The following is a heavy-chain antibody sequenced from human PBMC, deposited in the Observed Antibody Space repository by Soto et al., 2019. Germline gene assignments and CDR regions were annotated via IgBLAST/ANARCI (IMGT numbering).Heavy chain of an antibody. Sequence: QVQLQESGPGLVKPSETLSLTCSVSGGSISFTSSFWGWIRQSPGKGLEWLGTIYYTGKTYYNPSLNSRVTMSVDTSKNQFSLLLASVTAADTAVYFCARISGSGTYPGWRGMDVWGQGTRVTVSS. D-gene: IGHD3-10*01. J-gene: IGHJ6*02. CDR2: IYYTGKT. CDR1: GGSISFTSSF. CDR3: ARISGSGTYPGWRGMDV. V-gene: IGHV4-39*01.